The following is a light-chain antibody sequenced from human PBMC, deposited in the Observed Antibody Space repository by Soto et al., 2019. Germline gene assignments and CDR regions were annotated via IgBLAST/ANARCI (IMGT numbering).Light chain of an antibody. V-gene: IGKV3-11*01. CDR2: DAS. CDR3: QQRTNWSWT. J-gene: IGKJ1*01. CDR1: QNVRFY. Sequence: EIVLTQSPATLSLSPGERATLSCRASQNVRFYLAWYQQKPGQTPRLLIYDASKRASGIPARFSGSGSGTDFTLTISSLGPEDFAVYSCQQRTNWSWTFGRGTKVEVK.